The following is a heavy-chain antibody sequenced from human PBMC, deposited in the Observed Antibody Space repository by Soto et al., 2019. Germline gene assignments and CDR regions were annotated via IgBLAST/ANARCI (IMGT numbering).Heavy chain of an antibody. J-gene: IGHJ6*01. Sequence: GGSLRLSCAASGFTFSSYSMNWVRQAPGKGLEWVSSISSSSSYIYYADSVKGRFTISRDNAKNSLYLQMNSLRAEDTAVYYCARDEKYYYDSSGYYRTHNTNIYYSYATDV. CDR3: ARDEKYYYDSSGYYRTHNTNIYYSYATDV. V-gene: IGHV3-21*01. CDR1: GFTFSSYS. D-gene: IGHD3-22*01. CDR2: ISSSSSYI.